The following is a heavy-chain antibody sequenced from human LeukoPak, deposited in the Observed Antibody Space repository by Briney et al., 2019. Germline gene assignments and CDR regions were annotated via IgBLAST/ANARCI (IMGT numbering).Heavy chain of an antibody. D-gene: IGHD6-13*01. Sequence: GGSLRLSCAASGFTFSSYAMSWVRQAPGKGLEWVSAISGSGGSTYYADSVKGRFTISRDNSKSTLYLQMNSLRAEDTAVYYCTYSSSWYWFDYWGQGTLVTVSS. V-gene: IGHV3-23*01. CDR2: ISGSGGST. CDR3: TYSSSWYWFDY. CDR1: GFTFSSYA. J-gene: IGHJ4*02.